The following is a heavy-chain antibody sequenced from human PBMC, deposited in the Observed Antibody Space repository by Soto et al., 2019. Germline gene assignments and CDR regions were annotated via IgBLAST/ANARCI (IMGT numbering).Heavy chain of an antibody. CDR3: AKKEVVAASFDY. V-gene: IGHV3-23*01. CDR2: ISGSGGST. CDR1: GFPFSSYS. J-gene: IGHJ4*02. D-gene: IGHD2-15*01. Sequence: GGHLRLSCAASGFPFSSYSLRWVRQAPGKGLEGVSAISGSGGSTYYADSVKGRFTISRHNSKNTLYLQMNSLRAEGTAVYYCAKKEVVAASFDYWGQGP.